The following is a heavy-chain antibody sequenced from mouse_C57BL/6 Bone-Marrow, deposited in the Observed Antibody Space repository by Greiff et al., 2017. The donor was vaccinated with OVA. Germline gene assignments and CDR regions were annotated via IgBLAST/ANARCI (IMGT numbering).Heavy chain of an antibody. CDR1: GYTFTSYW. Sequence: QVQLQQPGAELVRPGSSVKLSCKASGYTFTSYWMHWVKQRPIQGLEWIGNIDPSDSETHYNQKFKDKATLTVDKSSSTAYMQLSSLTSDDSAVYDCARRGARGSSFDYWGQGTTLTVSS. J-gene: IGHJ2*01. D-gene: IGHD1-1*01. CDR3: ARRGARGSSFDY. V-gene: IGHV1-52*01. CDR2: IDPSDSET.